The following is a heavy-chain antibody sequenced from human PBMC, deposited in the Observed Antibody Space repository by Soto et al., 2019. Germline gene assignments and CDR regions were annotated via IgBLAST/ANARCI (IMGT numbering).Heavy chain of an antibody. J-gene: IGHJ6*02. CDR1: GFTFGDYA. D-gene: IGHD2-2*01. CDR2: IRSKAYGETT. V-gene: IGHV3-49*03. Sequence: GGSLRLSCTCFGFTFGDYAISWSRQAPGKGLEWVGVIRSKAYGETTDYGASVKGRFTILRDDSKSIAYLQLNSLQSEDTGVYYCTRYTYTSRYSYFGMDVWGHGTAVTVSS. CDR3: TRYTYTSRYSYFGMDV.